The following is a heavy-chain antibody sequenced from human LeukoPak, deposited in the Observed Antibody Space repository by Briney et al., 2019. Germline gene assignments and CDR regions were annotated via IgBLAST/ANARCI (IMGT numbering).Heavy chain of an antibody. J-gene: IGHJ6*02. CDR2: IYSGGST. V-gene: IGHV3-53*01. D-gene: IGHD3-22*01. Sequence: GGSLRLSCAVSGFIVSSDYMSWVRQAPGEGLEWVSLIYSGGSTYYADSVKGRFTISRDNSKNTLYLQMNSLRAEDTAVYYCARDGRYDSSGYYYAYGLDVWGQGITVTVSS. CDR3: ARDGRYDSSGYYYAYGLDV. CDR1: GFIVSSDY.